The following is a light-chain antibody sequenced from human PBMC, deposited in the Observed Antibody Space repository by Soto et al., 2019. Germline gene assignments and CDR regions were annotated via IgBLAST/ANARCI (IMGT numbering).Light chain of an antibody. V-gene: IGLV1-40*01. CDR2: TDS. Sequence: QSVLTQPPSVSGAPGQRVTISCTGSISNIGAGYDVQWYKHLPGTAPKLLIYTDSYRPSGVPDRFSGSKSGTSASLATTGLQAEDEADYYCRSYDSSLNGPLFGGGTKLTVL. CDR3: RSYDSSLNGPL. CDR1: ISNIGAGYD. J-gene: IGLJ2*01.